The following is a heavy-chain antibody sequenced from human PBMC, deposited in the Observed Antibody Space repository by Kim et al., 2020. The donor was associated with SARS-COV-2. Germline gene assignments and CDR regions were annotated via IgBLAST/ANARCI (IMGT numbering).Heavy chain of an antibody. CDR1: GGTFSSYA. CDR2: IIPIFGTA. V-gene: IGHV1-69*13. Sequence: SVKVSCKASGGTFSSYAISWVRQAPGQGLEWMGGIIPIFGTANYAQKFQGRVTITADESTRTAYMELSSLRSEDTAVYYCARDPAHDYGDYGFDFWGQGTLVTVSS. D-gene: IGHD4-17*01. J-gene: IGHJ4*02. CDR3: ARDPAHDYGDYGFDF.